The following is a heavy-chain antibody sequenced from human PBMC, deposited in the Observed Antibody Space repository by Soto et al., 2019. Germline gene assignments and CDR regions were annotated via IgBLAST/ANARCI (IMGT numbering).Heavy chain of an antibody. CDR3: ARELRDYGDYGRRPFDY. Sequence: PGGSLRLSCASSVFTFISYAMHWVRQAPGKGLEWVAVISYDGSNKYYADSVKGRFTISRDNSKNTLYLQMNSLRAEDTTVYYCARELRDYGDYGRRPFDYWGQGALVTVSS. V-gene: IGHV3-30-3*01. CDR2: ISYDGSNK. D-gene: IGHD4-17*01. J-gene: IGHJ4*02. CDR1: VFTFISYA.